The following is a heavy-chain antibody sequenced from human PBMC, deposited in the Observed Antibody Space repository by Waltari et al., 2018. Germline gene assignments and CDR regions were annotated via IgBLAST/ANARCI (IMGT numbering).Heavy chain of an antibody. CDR1: GYTFSSYA. CDR2: ISGSGDRT. J-gene: IGHJ4*02. Sequence: EVQLLESGGGLVQPGGSLRLSCAASGYTFSSYAMTWVRQAPGKGLGWVSAISGSGDRTDYADSAKGRFTISRDNSKNTLNLQMNSLRGEDTAIYYCAKGVNTMTTGGDYWSQGTLVTVSS. D-gene: IGHD4-17*01. CDR3: AKGVNTMTTGGDY. V-gene: IGHV3-23*01.